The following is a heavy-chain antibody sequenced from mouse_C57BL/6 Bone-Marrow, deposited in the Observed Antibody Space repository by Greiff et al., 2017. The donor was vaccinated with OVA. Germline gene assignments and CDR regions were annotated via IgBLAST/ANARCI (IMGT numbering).Heavy chain of an antibody. V-gene: IGHV14-1*01. D-gene: IGHD1-1*01. Sequence: EVKLMESGAELVRPGASVKLSCTASGFNIKDYYMHWVKQRPEQGLEWIGRIDPEDGDTEYAPKFQGKATMTADTSSNTAYLQLSSLTSEDTAVYYCTTWGITTVVATDYAMDYWGQGTSVTVSS. J-gene: IGHJ4*01. CDR3: TTWGITTVVATDYAMDY. CDR2: IDPEDGDT. CDR1: GFNIKDYY.